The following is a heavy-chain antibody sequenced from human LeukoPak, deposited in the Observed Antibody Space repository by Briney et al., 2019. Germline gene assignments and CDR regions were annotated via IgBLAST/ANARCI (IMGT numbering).Heavy chain of an antibody. V-gene: IGHV3-23*01. CDR3: AKEPASSGWFDP. CDR1: GFTFSSYA. J-gene: IGHJ5*02. Sequence: HPGGSLRLSCAASGFTFSSYAMSWVRQAPGKGVEWVSAISGTGGRTYYADSVKGRFTISRDNSKNTLYLQMNRLRAEDTAVYYCAKEPASSGWFDPWGQGTLVAVSS. CDR2: ISGTGGRT. D-gene: IGHD6-19*01.